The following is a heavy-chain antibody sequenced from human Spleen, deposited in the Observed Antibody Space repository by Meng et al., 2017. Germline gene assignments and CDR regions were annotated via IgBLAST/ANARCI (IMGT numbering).Heavy chain of an antibody. CDR2: IWYDGSNK. V-gene: IGHV3-33*01. Sequence: QVQLVESGGGVVQPGRSLRLSCAASGFTFSSYGMHWVRQAPGKGLEWVAVIWYDGSNKYYADSVKGRFTISRDNSKNTLYLQMNSLRAEDTAVYYCARAFSFWRTVDYWGQGTLVTVSS. J-gene: IGHJ4*02. CDR3: ARAFSFWRTVDY. CDR1: GFTFSSYG. D-gene: IGHD3-3*01.